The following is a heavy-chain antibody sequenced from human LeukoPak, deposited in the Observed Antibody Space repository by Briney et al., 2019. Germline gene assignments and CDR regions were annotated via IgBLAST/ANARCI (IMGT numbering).Heavy chain of an antibody. CDR3: ARGGYNWNYLPWFDP. Sequence: PSETLSLTCTVSGGSISSYYWSWIRQPPGKGLEWIGYIYYSGSTNYNPSLKSRVTISVDTSKNQFSLKLSSVTAADTAVYYCARGGYNWNYLPWFDPWGQGTLVTVSS. J-gene: IGHJ5*02. CDR1: GGSISSYY. CDR2: IYYSGST. V-gene: IGHV4-59*01. D-gene: IGHD1-7*01.